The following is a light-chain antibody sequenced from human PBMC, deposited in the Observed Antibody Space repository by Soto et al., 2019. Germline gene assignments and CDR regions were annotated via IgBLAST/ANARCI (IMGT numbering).Light chain of an antibody. CDR2: GAS. J-gene: IGKJ2*01. CDR3: QQYGSSPHT. V-gene: IGKV3-20*01. Sequence: EIVLTQSPGTLSLSPGERATLSCRASQSVSSSYLAWYQQKPGQAPRLLIYGASSRATGIPDRFSGSGSGTDLHLTISRLEPGEFAVYYCQQYGSSPHTFGQGTKLEIK. CDR1: QSVSSSY.